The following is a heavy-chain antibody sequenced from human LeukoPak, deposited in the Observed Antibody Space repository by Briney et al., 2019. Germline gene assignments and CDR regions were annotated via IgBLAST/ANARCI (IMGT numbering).Heavy chain of an antibody. D-gene: IGHD2-15*01. Sequence: SETLSLTCTVSGGSISSYYWSWIRQPPGKGLEWIGYIYYSGSTNYNPSLKSRVTISVDTSKNQFSLKLSSVTAADTAVYYCARPLPGGSCYRDWGQGTLVTVSS. CDR2: IYYSGST. V-gene: IGHV4-59*08. CDR1: GGSISSYY. CDR3: ARPLPGGSCYRD. J-gene: IGHJ4*02.